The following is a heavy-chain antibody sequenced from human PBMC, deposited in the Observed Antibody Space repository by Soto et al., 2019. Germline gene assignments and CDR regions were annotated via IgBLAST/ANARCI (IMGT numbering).Heavy chain of an antibody. D-gene: IGHD3-10*01. V-gene: IGHV3-30-3*01. CDR2: ISYDGSNK. CDR3: ARDVWFGENGMDV. J-gene: IGHJ6*02. Sequence: GGSLRLSCAASGFTFSSYAMHWVRQAPGKGLEWVAVISYDGSNKYYADSVKGRFTISRDNSKNTLYLQMNSLRAEDTAVYYCARDVWFGENGMDVWGQGTTVTVSS. CDR1: GFTFSSYA.